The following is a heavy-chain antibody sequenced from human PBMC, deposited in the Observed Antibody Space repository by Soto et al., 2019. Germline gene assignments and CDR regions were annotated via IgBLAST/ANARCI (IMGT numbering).Heavy chain of an antibody. CDR3: ASRDPEWISTSWYYYYGMDV. J-gene: IGHJ6*02. D-gene: IGHD3-3*01. Sequence: PGESLKISCKGSGYSFTSYWISWVRQMPGKGLEWMGRIDPSDSYTNYSPSFQGHVTISADKSISTAYLQWSSLKASDTAMYYCASRDPEWISTSWYYYYGMDVWGQGTTVTVSS. CDR2: IDPSDSYT. CDR1: GYSFTSYW. V-gene: IGHV5-10-1*01.